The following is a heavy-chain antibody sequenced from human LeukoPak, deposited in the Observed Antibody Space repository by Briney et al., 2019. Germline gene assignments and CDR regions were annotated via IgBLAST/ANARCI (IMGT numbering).Heavy chain of an antibody. CDR1: GFTFSSYG. CDR3: ARAPTIPYDSSGYYAYYFDY. CDR2: IRFDGSYK. Sequence: GSLRLSCAASGFTFSSYGMHWVRQAPGKGLEWVAFIRFDGSYKYYADSVKGRFTISRDNSKNTLYLQMNSLRAEDTAVYYCARAPTIPYDSSGYYAYYFDYWGQGTLVTVSS. J-gene: IGHJ4*02. V-gene: IGHV3-30*02. D-gene: IGHD3-22*01.